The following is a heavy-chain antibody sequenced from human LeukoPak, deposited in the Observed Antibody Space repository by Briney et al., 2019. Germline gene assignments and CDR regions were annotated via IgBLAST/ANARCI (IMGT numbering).Heavy chain of an antibody. CDR1: GFSFSSYW. CDR3: AKTSWYYYDSSGYYSTKHRFDY. V-gene: IGHV3-7*01. J-gene: IGHJ4*02. CDR2: INQDGTEK. D-gene: IGHD3-22*01. Sequence: GGSLRLSCEGSGFSFSSYWMTWVRQCPGKGLEWVANINQDGTEKYYVDSVKGRFTISRDNAKSSLYLQMNSLRVEDTAVYYCAKTSWYYYDSSGYYSTKHRFDYWGQGTLVTVSS.